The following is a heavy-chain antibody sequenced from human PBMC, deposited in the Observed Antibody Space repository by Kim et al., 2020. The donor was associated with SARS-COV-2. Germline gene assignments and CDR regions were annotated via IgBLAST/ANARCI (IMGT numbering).Heavy chain of an antibody. J-gene: IGHJ6*02. Sequence: GRFTISRDNAKNSLYLQMNSLRDEDTAVYYCARDPSTDWLYHYYYYGMDVWGQGTTVTVSS. D-gene: IGHD3-9*01. CDR3: ARDPSTDWLYHYYYYGMDV. V-gene: IGHV3-48*02.